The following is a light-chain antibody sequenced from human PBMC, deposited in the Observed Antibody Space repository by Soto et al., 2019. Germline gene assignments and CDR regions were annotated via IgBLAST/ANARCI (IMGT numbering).Light chain of an antibody. CDR2: KAS. J-gene: IGKJ1*01. CDR3: QQYNSYPRT. CDR1: QSISNW. Sequence: DIQMTQSPSTLSASVGDRVTITCRASQSISNWLAWYQQKPGKAPKLLIYKASNLENGVPSRFSASGSGTEFTLTISCLQPDDFATYYCQQYNSYPRTFGQGTKVEIK. V-gene: IGKV1-5*03.